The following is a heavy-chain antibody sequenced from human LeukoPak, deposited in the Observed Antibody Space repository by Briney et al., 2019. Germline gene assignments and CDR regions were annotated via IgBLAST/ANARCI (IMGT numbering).Heavy chain of an antibody. Sequence: GGSLRLSCAASGFTFTTYRMTWVRRAPGKGLEWVANIKEDGSEKYYVDSVKGRFAISRDSAKNSVYLQMNSLRVEDTAVYYCAREKWRPSGRWEPLDYWGQGTLVTVSS. CDR1: GFTFTTYR. D-gene: IGHD1-26*01. V-gene: IGHV3-7*01. CDR3: AREKWRPSGRWEPLDY. CDR2: IKEDGSEK. J-gene: IGHJ4*02.